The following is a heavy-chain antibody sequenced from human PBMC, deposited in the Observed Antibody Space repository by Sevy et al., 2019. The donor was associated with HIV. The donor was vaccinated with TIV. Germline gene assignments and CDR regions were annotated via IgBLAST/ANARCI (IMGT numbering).Heavy chain of an antibody. V-gene: IGHV4-59*08. Sequence: SETLSLTCTVSGGSITTYYWSWIRQPPGKGLEWIGYIYYSGSTNYNPSLKSRVTISVDTSENQFSLNLSSVTAADTAVYYCVRQGGYSYGYPFDYWGQGTLVTVSS. D-gene: IGHD5-18*01. CDR3: VRQGGYSYGYPFDY. CDR2: IYYSGST. J-gene: IGHJ4*02. CDR1: GGSITTYY.